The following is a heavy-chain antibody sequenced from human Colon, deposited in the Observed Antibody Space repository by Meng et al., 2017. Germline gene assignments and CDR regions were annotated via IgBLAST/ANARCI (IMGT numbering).Heavy chain of an antibody. J-gene: IGHJ4*02. Sequence: VQLAVAGPGLVKPSGTLSLTFVVSGVSLISSNLCTWVRQAPGQGLAWIGEIYRSGSTNSNPSLKSRVTISIDTSKNEFSLRLTSVTAADTALYYCARRVQYSSGYYYFDFWGQGTLVTVSS. CDR3: ARRVQYSSGYYYFDF. D-gene: IGHD3-22*01. V-gene: IGHV4-4*02. CDR2: IYRSGST. CDR1: GVSLISSNL.